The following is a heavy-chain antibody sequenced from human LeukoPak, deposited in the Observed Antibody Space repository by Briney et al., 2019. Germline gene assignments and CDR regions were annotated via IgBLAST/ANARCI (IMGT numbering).Heavy chain of an antibody. J-gene: IGHJ4*02. CDR1: GFIVSTNY. CDR3: VKEVPGTTIYD. CDR2: IFRGEGT. V-gene: IGHV3-66*01. Sequence: PGGSLRLSCVPSGFIVSTNYMSWVRQAPGKGLEWVAVIFRGEGTYHADSVKGRFTISRATSKNTVYLHMNSLTAVDTAVYYCVKEVPGTTIYDWGQGILVTVSS. D-gene: IGHD4-11*01.